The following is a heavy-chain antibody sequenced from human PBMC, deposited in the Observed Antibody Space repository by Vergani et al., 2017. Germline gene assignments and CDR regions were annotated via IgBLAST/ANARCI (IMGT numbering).Heavy chain of an antibody. V-gene: IGHV3-30*02. J-gene: IGHJ4*02. Sequence: QVHLVESGGGVVQSGGSLRLSCVASGFTFSDFGMHWVRQTPGEGLECVAFIRSDGNHQYYGDSVKGRFTISRDNSKNTVYLQMTGLRVEDTAVYYCVKDDPSLDHWGQGTLVTVSS. CDR3: VKDDPSLDH. CDR1: GFTFSDFG. CDR2: IRSDGNHQ.